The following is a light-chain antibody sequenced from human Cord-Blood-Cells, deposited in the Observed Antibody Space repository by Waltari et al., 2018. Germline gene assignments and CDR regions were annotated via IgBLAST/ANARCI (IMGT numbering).Light chain of an antibody. CDR1: SSDVGGYNY. CDR3: SAYAGSNNWV. J-gene: IGLJ3*02. V-gene: IGLV2-8*01. Sequence: QSALTQPPSASGSPGQSVTISCTGTSSDVGGYNYVSWYQQHPGKAPKLMIYEVSKRPAGVPDRSSGAKSGNTACLTVSWLQAEEEADDYCSAYAGSNNWVFGGGTKLTVL. CDR2: EVS.